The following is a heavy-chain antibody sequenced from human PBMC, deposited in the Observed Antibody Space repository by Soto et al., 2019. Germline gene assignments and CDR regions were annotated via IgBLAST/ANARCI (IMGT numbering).Heavy chain of an antibody. J-gene: IGHJ3*02. Sequence: QVQLVQSGGEVKKPGASVKVSCKASGYTFTSYDINWVRQATGQGLEWMGRMNTNSGDTGYAQNFQGRVTMTRDTSISTVYMELSSLRSEDTAVYYWTRGNYYDENDAVDIWGQGTMVIVSS. CDR3: TRGNYYDENDAVDI. CDR2: MNTNSGDT. CDR1: GYTFTSYD. D-gene: IGHD3-22*01. V-gene: IGHV1-8*01.